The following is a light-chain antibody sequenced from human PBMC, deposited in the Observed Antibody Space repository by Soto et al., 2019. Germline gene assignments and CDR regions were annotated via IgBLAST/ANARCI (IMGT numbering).Light chain of an antibody. V-gene: IGKV3-20*01. J-gene: IGKJ4*01. CDR2: GAS. CDR3: QQYATSTRT. Sequence: IVLTQSPGTPSLSPGERATLSCRASQSVSSSYLAWYPQKPGQAPRLLIGGASRRETGVPDRFTGSGAGTECYRTIDRLEPEDATMDYCQQYATSTRTFGGGTKVDIK. CDR1: QSVSSSY.